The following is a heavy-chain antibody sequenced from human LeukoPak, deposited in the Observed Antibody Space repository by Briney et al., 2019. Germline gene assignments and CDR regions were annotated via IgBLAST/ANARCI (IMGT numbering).Heavy chain of an antibody. Sequence: SETLSLTCAVSGGSISSGGYSWSWIRQPPGKGLEWIGYIYHSGSTYYNPSLKSRVTISVDRFKNQFSLKLSSVTAADTAVYYCARARITIFGVVSHDAFDIWGQGTMVTVSS. D-gene: IGHD3-3*01. J-gene: IGHJ3*02. V-gene: IGHV4-30-2*01. CDR1: GGSISSGGYS. CDR2: IYHSGST. CDR3: ARARITIFGVVSHDAFDI.